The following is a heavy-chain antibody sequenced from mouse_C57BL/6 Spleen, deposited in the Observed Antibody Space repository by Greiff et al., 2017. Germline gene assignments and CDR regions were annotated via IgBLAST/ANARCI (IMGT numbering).Heavy chain of an antibody. CDR3: AREGTSYAMDY. Sequence: QVQLKQSGAELVRPGTSVKVSCKASGYAFTNYLIEWVKQRPGQGLEWIGVINPGSGGTNYNEKFKGKATLTADKSSSTAYMQLSSLTSEDSAVYFCAREGTSYAMDYWGQGTSVTVSS. CDR1: GYAFTNYL. D-gene: IGHD3-3*01. J-gene: IGHJ4*01. CDR2: INPGSGGT. V-gene: IGHV1-54*01.